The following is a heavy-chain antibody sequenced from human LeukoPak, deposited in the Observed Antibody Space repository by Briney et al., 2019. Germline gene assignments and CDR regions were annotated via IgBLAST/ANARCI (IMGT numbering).Heavy chain of an antibody. CDR2: IIPIFGAA. CDR3: AREGYCSGGSCYDY. V-gene: IGHV1-69*05. Sequence: PVKVSCKASGGTFSSYAISWVRQAPGQGLEWMGGIIPIFGAANYAQKFQGRVTITTDESTSTAYMELSSLRSEDTAVYYCAREGYCSGGSCYDYWGQGTLVTVSS. J-gene: IGHJ4*02. D-gene: IGHD2-15*01. CDR1: GGTFSSYA.